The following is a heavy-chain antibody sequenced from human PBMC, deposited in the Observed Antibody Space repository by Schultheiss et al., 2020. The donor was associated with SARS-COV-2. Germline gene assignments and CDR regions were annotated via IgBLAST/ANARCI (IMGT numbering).Heavy chain of an antibody. CDR2: IYYSGST. V-gene: IGHV4-59*01. D-gene: IGHD3-22*01. Sequence: SETLSLTCTVSGGSISSYYWSWIRQPPGKGLEWIGYIYYSGSTNYNPSLKSRVTISVDTSKNQFSLKLSSVTAADTAVYYCARVRGYCSGVCDSSGYSPRDAFDIWGQGTMVTVSS. J-gene: IGHJ3*02. CDR3: ARVRGYCSGVCDSSGYSPRDAFDI. CDR1: GGSISSYY.